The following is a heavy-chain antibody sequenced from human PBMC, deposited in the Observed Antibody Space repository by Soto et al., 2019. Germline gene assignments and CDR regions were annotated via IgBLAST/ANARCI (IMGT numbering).Heavy chain of an antibody. Sequence: GGSLRLSCAASGFTVSSNYMSWVRQAPGKGLEWVAVISYDGSNKYYADSVKGRFTISRDNSKNTLYLQMNSLRAEDTAVYYCAVAGTLDYWGQGTLVTVSS. J-gene: IGHJ4*02. CDR1: GFTVSSNY. CDR2: ISYDGSNK. CDR3: AVAGTLDY. V-gene: IGHV3-30-3*01. D-gene: IGHD6-19*01.